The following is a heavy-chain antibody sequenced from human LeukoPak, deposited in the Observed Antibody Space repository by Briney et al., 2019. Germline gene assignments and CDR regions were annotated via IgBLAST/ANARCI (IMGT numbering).Heavy chain of an antibody. J-gene: IGHJ3*02. CDR3: ARAGGVVVPAAHPGDAFDI. V-gene: IGHV1-2*02. CDR1: GYTFTGYY. CDR2: INPNSGGT. D-gene: IGHD2-2*01. Sequence: ASVKASCKASGYTFTGYYMHWVRQAPGQGLEWMGWINPNSGGTNYAQKFQGRVTMTRDTSISTAYMELSRLRSDDTAVYYCARAGGVVVPAAHPGDAFDIWGQGTMVTVSS.